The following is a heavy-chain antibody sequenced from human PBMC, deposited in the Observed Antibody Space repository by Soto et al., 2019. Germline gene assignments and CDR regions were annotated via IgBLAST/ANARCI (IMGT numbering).Heavy chain of an antibody. CDR2: IYYTGST. CDR3: ARGHLGYCTNGVCCNYYYYYGMDV. D-gene: IGHD2-8*01. CDR1: GGSVSSGNYY. V-gene: IGHV4-61*01. Sequence: SETLSLTCTVSGGSVSSGNYYWSWIRQPPGKGLEWIGFIYYTGSTSYNPSLKSRVTISVDRSKNQFSLKLSSVTAADTAVYYCARGHLGYCTNGVCCNYYYYYGMDVWGQGTTVTVSS. J-gene: IGHJ6*02.